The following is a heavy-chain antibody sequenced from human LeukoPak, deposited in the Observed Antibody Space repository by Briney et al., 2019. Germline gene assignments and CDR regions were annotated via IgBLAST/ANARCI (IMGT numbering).Heavy chain of an antibody. Sequence: SETLSLTCTGSRASISTYYWSLIRQPPGKRLEWIGYIYYSGSTNYNPSLKGRVTMSVDTSKNQLSLRLSSVTAADTAVYYCARHSSSSWYYFDYWGQGTLVTVSS. J-gene: IGHJ4*02. V-gene: IGHV4-59*01. CDR2: IYYSGST. D-gene: IGHD6-13*01. CDR3: ARHSSSSWYYFDY. CDR1: RASISTYY.